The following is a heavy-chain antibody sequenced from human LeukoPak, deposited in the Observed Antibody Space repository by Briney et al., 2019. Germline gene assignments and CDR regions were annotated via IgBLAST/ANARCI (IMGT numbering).Heavy chain of an antibody. CDR3: ARAAYYSSDY. D-gene: IGHD3-10*01. Sequence: GGSLRLSCAASGFSFSDYYMRWVRQAPGKGLEWVANIKSHGSEQYYADSVKGRFTIARDNAKNSLYLQMNSLRADDTAVYYCARAAYYSSDYWGQGILVTVSS. CDR1: GFSFSDYY. V-gene: IGHV3-7*01. J-gene: IGHJ4*02. CDR2: IKSHGSEQ.